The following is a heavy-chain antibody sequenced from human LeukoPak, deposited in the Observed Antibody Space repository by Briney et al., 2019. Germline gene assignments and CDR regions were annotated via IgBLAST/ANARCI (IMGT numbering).Heavy chain of an antibody. CDR2: IIPIFGTA. D-gene: IGHD4-11*01. CDR1: GGTFSSYA. CDR3: AREDDYSFDP. Sequence: SVKVSCKASGGTFSSYAISWVRQAPGQGLEWMGRIIPIFGTANYAQKFQGRVTITTDESTSTAYMELGSLRSEDTAVYYCAREDDYSFDPWGQGTLVTVSS. J-gene: IGHJ5*02. V-gene: IGHV1-69*05.